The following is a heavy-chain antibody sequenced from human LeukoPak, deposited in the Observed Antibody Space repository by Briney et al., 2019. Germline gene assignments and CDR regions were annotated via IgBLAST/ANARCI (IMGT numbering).Heavy chain of an antibody. D-gene: IGHD1-26*01. V-gene: IGHV3-21*01. Sequence: GGSLRLSCAASGFTFSTYTMNWVRQARGKGLEWVSSITSSSNYIYYADSVKGRFTISRDNAKNSLYLQMNSLRAEDTAVYYCATYSGPGAFDIWGQGTMVTVSS. CDR3: ATYSGPGAFDI. CDR2: ITSSSNYI. CDR1: GFTFSTYT. J-gene: IGHJ3*02.